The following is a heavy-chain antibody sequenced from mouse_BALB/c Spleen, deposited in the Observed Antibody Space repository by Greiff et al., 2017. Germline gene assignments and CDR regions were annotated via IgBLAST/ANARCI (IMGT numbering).Heavy chain of an antibody. CDR1: GFNIKDYY. CDR3: AREGWYGNPGFAY. V-gene: IGHV14-1*02. J-gene: IGHJ3*01. D-gene: IGHD2-10*02. Sequence: EVQLQQSGAELVRPGALVKLSCKASGFNIKDYYMHWVKQRPEQGLEWIGWIDPENGNTIYDPKFQGKASITADTSSNTAYLQLSSLTSEDTAVYYCAREGWYGNPGFAYWGQGTLVTVSA. CDR2: IDPENGNT.